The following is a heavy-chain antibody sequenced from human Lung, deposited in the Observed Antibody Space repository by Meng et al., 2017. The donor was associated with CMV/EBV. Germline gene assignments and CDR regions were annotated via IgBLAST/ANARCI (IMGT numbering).Heavy chain of an antibody. V-gene: IGHV3-23*03. CDR1: GFTFSSHA. Sequence: GEXXKISCATSGFTFSSHAMSWVRQAPGKGLEWVSVIYWDGVETYYADSVRGRFTTFRDNSKNMVFLQMNSLRAEDTAVYYCAKDDNGYTGEGGYWGQGTLVTVSS. CDR3: AKDDNGYTGEGGY. CDR2: IYWDGVET. D-gene: IGHD5-24*01. J-gene: IGHJ4*02.